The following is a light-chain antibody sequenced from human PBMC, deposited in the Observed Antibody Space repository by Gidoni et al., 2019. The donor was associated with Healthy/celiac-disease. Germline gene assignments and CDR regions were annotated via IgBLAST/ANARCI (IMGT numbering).Light chain of an antibody. V-gene: IGKV1-39*01. CDR3: QQSYSTVYT. J-gene: IGKJ2*01. Sequence: DIQMTPSPSSLSASVGDRVTITCRASQSISSYLNWYQQKPGKAPKLLIYAASSLQSGVPSRFSGSGSGTDFTLTISSLQPEDFATYYCQQSYSTVYTFGPGTKLEIK. CDR2: AAS. CDR1: QSISSY.